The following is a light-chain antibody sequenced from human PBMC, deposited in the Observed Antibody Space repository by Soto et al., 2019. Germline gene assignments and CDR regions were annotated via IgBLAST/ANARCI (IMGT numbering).Light chain of an antibody. J-gene: IGKJ5*01. CDR2: DAS. Sequence: EIVMTQSPATLSVSPGERATLSCRASQSVSSNLAWYQQKPGQAPRLLIYDASTRATGIPARFSGSGSGTEFTLTISSLHSEDFAVYYCQQRSNWPPTFGQGTRLEIK. CDR1: QSVSSN. CDR3: QQRSNWPPT. V-gene: IGKV3-15*01.